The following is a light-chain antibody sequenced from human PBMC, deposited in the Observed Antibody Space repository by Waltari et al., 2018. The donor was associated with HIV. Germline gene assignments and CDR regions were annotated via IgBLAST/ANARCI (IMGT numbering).Light chain of an antibody. V-gene: IGLV3-21*02. CDR3: HVWDRGTDPHV. J-gene: IGLJ1*01. CDR2: NGS. Sequence: SYVLTQPPSVSVAPGQTARITCGGNNIGSKRVHWYQQKPGRAPVLVVYNGSDRPPGIPGRFPGANSGNTATLTITRVEAGDEADYYCHVWDRGTDPHVFGTGTKVTVL. CDR1: NIGSKR.